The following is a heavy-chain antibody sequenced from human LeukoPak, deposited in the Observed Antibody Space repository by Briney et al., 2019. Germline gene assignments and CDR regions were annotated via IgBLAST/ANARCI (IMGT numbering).Heavy chain of an antibody. D-gene: IGHD1-26*01. CDR2: IYASGNT. CDR3: AGVVGAAMGY. CDR1: GGSITSGSYC. J-gene: IGHJ4*02. Sequence: SQTLSLTCTVSGGSITSGSYCWSWIRQPAGKGLEWIGRIYASGNTNYNPSLKSRVTISVDTSKNQFSLRLSSVTAADTAVYYCAGVVGAAMGYWGQGTLVTVSS. V-gene: IGHV4-61*02.